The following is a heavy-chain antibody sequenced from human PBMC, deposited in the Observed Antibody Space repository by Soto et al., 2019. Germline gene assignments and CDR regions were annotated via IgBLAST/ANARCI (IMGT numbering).Heavy chain of an antibody. CDR1: GGSFRGYY. J-gene: IGHJ4*02. Sequence: PSETLSLTCAVYGGSFRGYYWSWIRQPPGKGLEWIGEIDHRGSTNYNPSLKSRVTISVDTSKNQFSLKLTSVTAADTAVYYCARDKITGLFDYWGQGTLVTVSS. V-gene: IGHV4-34*01. CDR3: ARDKITGLFDY. CDR2: IDHRGST. D-gene: IGHD2-8*02.